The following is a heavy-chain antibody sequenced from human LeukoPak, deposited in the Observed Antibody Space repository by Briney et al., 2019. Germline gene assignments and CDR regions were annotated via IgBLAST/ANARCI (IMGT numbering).Heavy chain of an antibody. J-gene: IGHJ5*02. CDR1: GFAVSDYT. Sequence: GGSLTLSCAASGFAVSDYTMNWVRQAPGKGLEWISSISRSQTYIYYADSVKGRFAISKDSAENSLYLQMNMLSAEDTAVYYCARAQVGYNWFDPWGQGTLVSVSS. CDR2: ISRSQTYI. D-gene: IGHD1-26*01. V-gene: IGHV3-21*01. CDR3: ARAQVGYNWFDP.